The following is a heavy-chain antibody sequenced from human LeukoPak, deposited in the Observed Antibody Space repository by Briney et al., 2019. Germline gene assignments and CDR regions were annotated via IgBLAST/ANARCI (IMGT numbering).Heavy chain of an antibody. V-gene: IGHV1-69*05. CDR1: GGTFINYA. CDR3: ARDRASLRWPSSDAFDI. D-gene: IGHD4-23*01. Sequence: ASVKVSCKASGGTFINYAISWVRQAPGQGLEWMGGIIPIFGTANYTQKPQGRVTMTTDTSTSTAYMELRSLRSDDTAVYYCARDRASLRWPSSDAFDIWGQGTMVTVSS. CDR2: IIPIFGTA. J-gene: IGHJ3*02.